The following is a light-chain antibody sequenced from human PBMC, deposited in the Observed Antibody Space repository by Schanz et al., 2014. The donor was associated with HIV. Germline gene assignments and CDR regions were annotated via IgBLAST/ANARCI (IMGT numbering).Light chain of an antibody. CDR3: QQYGSPPWT. CDR1: QSVSSY. Sequence: EIVLTQSPATLSLSPGERATLSCRASQSVSSYLAWYQQKPGQAPRLLIYGASSRATGIPDRFSGSGSGTDFTLTISRLEPEDYAMYYCQQYGSPPWTFGQGTKVEVK. J-gene: IGKJ1*01. V-gene: IGKV3-20*01. CDR2: GAS.